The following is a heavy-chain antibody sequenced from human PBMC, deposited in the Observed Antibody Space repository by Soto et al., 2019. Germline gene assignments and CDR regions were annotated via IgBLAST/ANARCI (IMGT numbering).Heavy chain of an antibody. CDR2: IYHSGST. CDR3: ARGMTTVTTLDY. V-gene: IGHV4-30-2*01. J-gene: IGHJ4*02. Sequence: QLQLQESGSGLVKPSQTLSLTCAVSGGSISSGGYSWSWIRQPPGKGLEWIGYIYHSGSTYYNPSLKSRSTISIDRSKNQLSLKLSSVTAADTAVYYFARGMTTVTTLDYWGQGTLVTVSS. CDR1: GGSISSGGYS. D-gene: IGHD4-4*01.